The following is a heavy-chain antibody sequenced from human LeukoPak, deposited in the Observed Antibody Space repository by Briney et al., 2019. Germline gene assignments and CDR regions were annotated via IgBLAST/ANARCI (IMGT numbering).Heavy chain of an antibody. CDR2: IWYDGSNK. J-gene: IGHJ3*02. Sequence: PGRSLRLSCAASGFTFSSYGMHWVRQAPGKGLEWVAVIWYDGSNKYYADYVKGRFTISRDNSKNTLYLQMNGLRAEDTAVYYCARAPELWDFDFVGGAFDIWGQGTMVTVSS. D-gene: IGHD3/OR15-3a*01. CDR3: ARAPELWDFDFVGGAFDI. CDR1: GFTFSSYG. V-gene: IGHV3-33*01.